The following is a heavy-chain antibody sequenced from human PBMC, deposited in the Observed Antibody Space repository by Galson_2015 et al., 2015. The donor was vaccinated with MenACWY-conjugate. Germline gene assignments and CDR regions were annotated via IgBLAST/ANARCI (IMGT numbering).Heavy chain of an antibody. CDR1: GFTFSSYA. D-gene: IGHD5-24*01. CDR3: VKGTGGGGYNLNYVDY. J-gene: IGHJ4*02. V-gene: IGHV3-64D*06. Sequence: SLRLSCAASGFTFSSYAMHWVRQAPGKGLEYVSAISSNGGSTYYADSVKGRFTIPRDNSKNTLYLQMSSLRAEDTAVYYCVKGTGGGGYNLNYVDYWGQGTLVTVSS. CDR2: ISSNGGST.